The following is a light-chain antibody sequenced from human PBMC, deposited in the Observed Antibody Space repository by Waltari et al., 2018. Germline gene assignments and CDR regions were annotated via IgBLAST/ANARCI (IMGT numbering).Light chain of an antibody. CDR2: DVS. Sequence: QSALTQPASASGSPGQSITIPCTGTSSDIGYYNYVSWYQQPPGKAPKIMIYDVSNRPSGVSNRFSGSKSGNTASLTISGLQAEDEADYYCSSYTASTTLIFGGGTKLTVL. CDR1: SSDIGYYNY. V-gene: IGLV2-14*01. J-gene: IGLJ2*01. CDR3: SSYTASTTLI.